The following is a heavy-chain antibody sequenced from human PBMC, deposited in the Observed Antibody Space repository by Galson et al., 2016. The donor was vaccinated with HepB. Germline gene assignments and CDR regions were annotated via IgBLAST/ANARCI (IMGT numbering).Heavy chain of an antibody. CDR2: IFWDDDK. CDR1: GFSLNTNRML. J-gene: IGHJ4*02. V-gene: IGHV2-5*08. CDR3: VHRNDVGWYFFDN. D-gene: IGHD6-19*01. Sequence: PALVKPTQTLTLTCTFSGFSLNTNRMLVGWIRQPPGKALEWLALIFWDDDKRYRPSLESRLTIAKNPSKNQVVLTMTNMDPVYTATYYFVHRNDVGWYFFDNWGQGTLVTVSS.